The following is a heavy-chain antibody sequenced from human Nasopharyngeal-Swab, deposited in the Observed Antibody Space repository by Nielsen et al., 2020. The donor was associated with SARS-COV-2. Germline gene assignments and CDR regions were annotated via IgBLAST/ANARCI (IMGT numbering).Heavy chain of an antibody. CDR3: ARARGGSYFGGFDY. D-gene: IGHD1-26*01. CDR2: ISYDGSNK. J-gene: IGHJ4*02. Sequence: GESLKISCAASGFTFSSYAMHWVRQAPGKGLEWVAVISYDGSNKYYADSVKGLFTISRDNSKDTLYLQMNSLRAEDTAVYYCARARGGSYFGGFDYWGQGTLVTVSS. CDR1: GFTFSSYA. V-gene: IGHV3-30-3*01.